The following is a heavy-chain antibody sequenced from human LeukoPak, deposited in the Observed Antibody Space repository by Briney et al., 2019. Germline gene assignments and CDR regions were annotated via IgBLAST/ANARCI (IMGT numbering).Heavy chain of an antibody. D-gene: IGHD4/OR15-4a*01. V-gene: IGHV1-69*13. CDR3: ARAKSEYGPRVGWFDP. Sequence: APVKVSCKASGGTFSSYAISWVRQAPGQGLEWMGGIIPIFGTANYAQKFQGRVTITADESTSTAYMELSSLRSKDTAVYYCARAKSEYGPRVGWFDPWGQGTLVTVSS. CDR1: GGTFSSYA. J-gene: IGHJ5*02. CDR2: IIPIFGTA.